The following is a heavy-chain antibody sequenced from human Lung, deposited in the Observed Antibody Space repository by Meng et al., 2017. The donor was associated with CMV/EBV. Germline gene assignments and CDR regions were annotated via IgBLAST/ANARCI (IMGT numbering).Heavy chain of an antibody. D-gene: IGHD6-19*01. V-gene: IGHV4-4*07. Sequence: ESGPGLVKPSETPSLQCTVSGGSISSYYWSWIRQSAGKGLEWIGRIYTSGTTIYNPSLKSRLTLSLDTSKNQFSLKLNSVTAADTAVYYCARAEADTGNFDYWGQGTPVTVSS. CDR3: ARAEADTGNFDY. CDR1: GGSISSYY. J-gene: IGHJ4*02. CDR2: IYTSGTT.